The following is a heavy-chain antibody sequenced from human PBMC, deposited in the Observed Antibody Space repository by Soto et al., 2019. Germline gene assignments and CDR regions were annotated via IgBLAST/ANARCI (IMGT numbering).Heavy chain of an antibody. Sequence: SETLSLTCDVYGGSFSRYYWNWTRQPPGKGLEWLGEINHSGSTNYNPSLESRVTISLDTSKTQFSLKLTSVTAADTAVYYCARGEGRLVGTWFDPWGQGTLVT. V-gene: IGHV4-34*01. D-gene: IGHD5-12*01. J-gene: IGHJ5*02. CDR1: GGSFSRYY. CDR2: INHSGST. CDR3: ARGEGRLVGTWFDP.